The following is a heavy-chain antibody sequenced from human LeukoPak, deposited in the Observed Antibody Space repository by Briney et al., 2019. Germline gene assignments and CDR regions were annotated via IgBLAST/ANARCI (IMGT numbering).Heavy chain of an antibody. CDR3: ARDGVSVGIAGPHDY. CDR2: ISSSSSYI. V-gene: IGHV3-21*01. Sequence: GGSLRLSCAASGFTFSSYSMNWVRQAPGKGLEWVSSISSSSSYIYYADSVKGRFTISRDNAKNSLYLQMNSLRAEDTAAYYCARDGVSVGIAGPHDYWGQGTLVTVSS. J-gene: IGHJ4*02. D-gene: IGHD6-13*01. CDR1: GFTFSSYS.